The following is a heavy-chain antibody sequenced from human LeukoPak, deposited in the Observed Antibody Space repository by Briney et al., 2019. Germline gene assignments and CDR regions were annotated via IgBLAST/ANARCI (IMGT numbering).Heavy chain of an antibody. J-gene: IGHJ4*02. CDR2: INHSGST. Sequence: PSETLTLSCAVYGGSFSGYYWIWIRQPPGKGLEWIGEINHSGSTNYNPSLKSRVTISVDTSKNQFPLKLSSVTAADTAVYYCARGKGHDVGRNYIDYWGQGTLVTVSS. D-gene: IGHD2-15*01. V-gene: IGHV4-34*01. CDR1: GGSFSGYY. CDR3: ARGKGHDVGRNYIDY.